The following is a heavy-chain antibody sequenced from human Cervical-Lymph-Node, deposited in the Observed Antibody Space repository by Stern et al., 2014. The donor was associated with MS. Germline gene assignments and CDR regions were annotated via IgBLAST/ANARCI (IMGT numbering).Heavy chain of an antibody. CDR2: IWDDGSNR. D-gene: IGHD4-23*01. CDR1: GFTFSSFG. J-gene: IGHJ1*01. Sequence: VQLVESGGGVVQPGRSLRLSCAASGFTFSSFGMHWVRQAPGKGLEWLAIIWDDGSNRYYADSVKGRFPLSRDNSKNTLYLQMNSLRAEDTAVYYCAREGGNTAEYFQHWGQGTLVTVSS. V-gene: IGHV3-33*01. CDR3: AREGGNTAEYFQH.